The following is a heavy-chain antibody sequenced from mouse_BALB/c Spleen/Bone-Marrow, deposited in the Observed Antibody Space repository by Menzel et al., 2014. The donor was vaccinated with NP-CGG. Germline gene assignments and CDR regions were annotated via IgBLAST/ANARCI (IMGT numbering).Heavy chain of an antibody. Sequence: VQLQQSGAELARPGASVKLSCKASAYTFTSCWMHWVKQRPGQGLEWIGAIYPGDGDTRYTQKFKGKATLTADKSSSTAYMQLSSLASEDSAVYYCAGGYYYGSTYGWYFDVWGAGTTVTVSS. J-gene: IGHJ1*01. CDR3: AGGYYYGSTYGWYFDV. V-gene: IGHV1-87*01. CDR1: AYTFTSCW. CDR2: IYPGDGDT. D-gene: IGHD1-1*01.